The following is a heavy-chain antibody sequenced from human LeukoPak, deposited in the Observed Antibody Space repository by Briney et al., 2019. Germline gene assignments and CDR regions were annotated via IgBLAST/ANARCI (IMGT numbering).Heavy chain of an antibody. CDR1: GFTFSNAW. D-gene: IGHD6-13*01. J-gene: IGHJ3*02. V-gene: IGHV3-15*01. Sequence: GGSLRLSCAASGFTFSNAWMSWVRQAPGKGLEWVGRIKSKTDGGTTDYAAPVKGRFTISRDDPKNTLYLQMNSLKTEDTAVYYCTTDGVWAAAGTDAFDIWGQGTMVTVSS. CDR2: IKSKTDGGTT. CDR3: TTDGVWAAAGTDAFDI.